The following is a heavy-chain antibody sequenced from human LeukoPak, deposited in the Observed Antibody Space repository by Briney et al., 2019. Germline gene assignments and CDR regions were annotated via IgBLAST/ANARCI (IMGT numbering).Heavy chain of an antibody. CDR3: ARGNWEPSDY. V-gene: IGHV3-7*04. CDR1: GFTVSSNY. D-gene: IGHD7-27*01. J-gene: IGHJ4*02. CDR2: IKQDGSEK. Sequence: GGSLRLSCAASGFTVSSNYMSWVRQAPGKGLEWVANIKQDGSEKYYVDPVKGRFTISRDNAKNSLSLHMNSLRDEDTAVYYCARGNWEPSDYWGQGTLVTVSS.